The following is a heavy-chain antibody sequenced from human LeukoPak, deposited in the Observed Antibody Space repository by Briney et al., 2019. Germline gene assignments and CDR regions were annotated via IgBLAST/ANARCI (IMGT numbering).Heavy chain of an antibody. CDR1: GFTFSNAW. Sequence: GSLRLSCAASGFTFSNAWMSWFRQAPGKGLEWIGYIYYSGSTNYNPSLKSRVTISVDTSKNQFSLKLSSVTAADTAVYYCARGEAARGRYYYYYMDVWGKGTTVTVSS. CDR3: ARGEAARGRYYYYYMDV. V-gene: IGHV4-59*01. D-gene: IGHD6-6*01. J-gene: IGHJ6*03. CDR2: IYYSGST.